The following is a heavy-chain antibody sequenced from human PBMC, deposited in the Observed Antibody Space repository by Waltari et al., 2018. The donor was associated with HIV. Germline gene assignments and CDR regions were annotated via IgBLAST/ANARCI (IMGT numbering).Heavy chain of an antibody. V-gene: IGHV3-21*05. Sequence: EEQLVESGGGLVNPGGSLRLPCEASGFSFGDYAMNWVRQAPGKGLEWIAYISSSSFNIKYADSVRGRFTISRDNTQNSLSLQMNNLIDEDTADYFCARDTLNFFFGLDLWGHGTPVTVSS. CDR2: ISSSSFNI. J-gene: IGHJ6*02. CDR3: ARDTLNFFFGLDL. CDR1: GFSFGDYA.